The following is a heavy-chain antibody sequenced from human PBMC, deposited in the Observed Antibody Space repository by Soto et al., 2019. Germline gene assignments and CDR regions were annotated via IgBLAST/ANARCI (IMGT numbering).Heavy chain of an antibody. D-gene: IGHD3-22*01. V-gene: IGHV3-7*01. CDR2: IKQDGSEK. J-gene: IGHJ6*02. CDR3: ARMPSSGYSTLNYYYGMDV. CDR1: GFTFSSYW. Sequence: GGSLRLSCAASGFTFSSYWMSWVRQAPGKGLEWVANIKQDGSEKYYVDSVKGRFTISRDNAKNSLYLQMNSLRAEDTAVYYCARMPSSGYSTLNYYYGMDVWGQGTTVTVSS.